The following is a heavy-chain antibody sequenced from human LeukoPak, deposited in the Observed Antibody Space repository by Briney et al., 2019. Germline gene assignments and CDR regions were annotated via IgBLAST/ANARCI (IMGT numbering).Heavy chain of an antibody. V-gene: IGHV4-59*01. D-gene: IGHD4-17*01. J-gene: IGHJ4*02. CDR2: IYYSGST. Sequence: SETLSLTCTVSGGSISSYYWSWIRQPPGKGLEWIGYIYYSGSTNYNPSLKSRVTISVDTSKKQFSLKLSSVTAADTAVYYCASQSVDYGDFYYWGQGTLVTVSS. CDR3: ASQSVDYGDFYY. CDR1: GGSISSYY.